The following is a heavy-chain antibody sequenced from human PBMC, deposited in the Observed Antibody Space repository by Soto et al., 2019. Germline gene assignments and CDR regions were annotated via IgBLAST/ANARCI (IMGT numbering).Heavy chain of an antibody. J-gene: IGHJ5*02. D-gene: IGHD3-10*01. V-gene: IGHV4-31*03. Sequence: SETLSLTCTVSGGSISSGGYYWSWIRQHPGKGLEWIGYIYYSGSTYYNPSLKSRVTISVDTSKNQFSLKLSSVTAADTAVYYCARLTREASDWFDPWGQGTLVTVSS. CDR2: IYYSGST. CDR1: GGSISSGGYY. CDR3: ARLTREASDWFDP.